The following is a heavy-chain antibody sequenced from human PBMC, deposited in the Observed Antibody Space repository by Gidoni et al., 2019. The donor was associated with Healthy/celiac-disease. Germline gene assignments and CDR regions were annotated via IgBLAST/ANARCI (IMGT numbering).Heavy chain of an antibody. J-gene: IGHJ3*02. CDR1: GGSIRSSSYY. D-gene: IGHD1-26*01. CDR2: IYYSGST. Sequence: QLQLQEWGPGLVKPSETLSLTCTVSGGSIRSSSYYWGWIRQPPGKGLEWIGSIYYSGSTYYNPSLKSRVTISVDTSKNQFSLKLSSVTAADTAVYYCARSGSIPWWYAFDIWGQGTMVTVSS. V-gene: IGHV4-39*01. CDR3: ARSGSIPWWYAFDI.